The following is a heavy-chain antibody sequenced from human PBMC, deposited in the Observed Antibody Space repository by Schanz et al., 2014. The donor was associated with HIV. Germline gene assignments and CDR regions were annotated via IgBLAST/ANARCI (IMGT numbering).Heavy chain of an antibody. J-gene: IGHJ6*02. CDR3: AREPSFSGLDV. CDR2: FNPNSGGR. D-gene: IGHD6-6*01. CDR1: GYTFTGYY. V-gene: IGHV1-2*02. Sequence: QVQLLQSGAEVVKPGASVKVSCKTSGYTFTGYYLHWIRQAPGQGLEWMGWFNPNSGGRIYPQKFEGRVTMTRDTSISTAYMELSSLRYDDTAVYYCAREPSFSGLDVWGQGTTVIVSS.